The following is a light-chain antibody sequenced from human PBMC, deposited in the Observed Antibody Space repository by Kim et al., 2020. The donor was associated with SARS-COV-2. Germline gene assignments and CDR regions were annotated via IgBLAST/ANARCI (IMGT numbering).Light chain of an antibody. CDR3: QAWDSTFWV. CDR1: KLGDKY. J-gene: IGLJ3*02. CDR2: QDN. Sequence: SYELTQPPSVSVSPGQTATITCSGDKLGDKYACWYQQKPGQSPVPVIYQDNKRPSGIPERFSGSNSGNTATLTISGTQAMDEADYYCQAWDSTFWVFGGG. V-gene: IGLV3-1*01.